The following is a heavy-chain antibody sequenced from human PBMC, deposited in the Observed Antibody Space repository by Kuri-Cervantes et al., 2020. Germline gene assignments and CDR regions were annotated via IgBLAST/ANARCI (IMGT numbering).Heavy chain of an antibody. CDR2: ISGGST. Sequence: GGSLRLSCAASGFTVSSNEMSWVRQAPGKGLEWVSSISGGSTYYADSRKGRFTISRDNSKNTLYLQMNSLRAEDTAVYYCARVQVTSSWFRYYYYYMDVWGKGTTVTVSS. J-gene: IGHJ6*03. D-gene: IGHD6-13*01. CDR3: ARVQVTSSWFRYYYYYMDV. V-gene: IGHV3-38-3*01. CDR1: GFTVSSNE.